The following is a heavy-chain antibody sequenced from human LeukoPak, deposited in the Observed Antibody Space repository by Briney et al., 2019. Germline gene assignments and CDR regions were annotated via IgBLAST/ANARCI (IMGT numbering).Heavy chain of an antibody. V-gene: IGHV4-39*01. CDR2: IYYSGST. D-gene: IGHD3-22*01. CDR1: GGSISSSSYY. J-gene: IGHJ4*02. CDR3: ARRGYDSSGYYHAY. Sequence: PSETLSLTCTVSGGSISSSSYYWGWIRQPPGKGLEWIGSIYYSGSTYYNPSLKSRVTISVDTSRNQFSLKLSSVTAADTAVHYCARRGYDSSGYYHAYWGQGTLVTVSS.